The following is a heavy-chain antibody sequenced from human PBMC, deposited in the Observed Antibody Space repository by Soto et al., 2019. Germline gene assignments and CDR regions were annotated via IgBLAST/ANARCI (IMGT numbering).Heavy chain of an antibody. CDR3: ARDRFRFGGSYYGAPDY. Sequence: EVQLVESGGGLVQPGGSLRLSCAASGFTFSSYSMNWVRQAPGKGLEWVSYISSSSSTIYYADSVKGRFTISRDNAKNSLYLQMNSLRDEDTAVYYCARDRFRFGGSYYGAPDYWGQGTLVTVSS. CDR2: ISSSSSTI. D-gene: IGHD1-26*01. V-gene: IGHV3-48*02. CDR1: GFTFSSYS. J-gene: IGHJ4*02.